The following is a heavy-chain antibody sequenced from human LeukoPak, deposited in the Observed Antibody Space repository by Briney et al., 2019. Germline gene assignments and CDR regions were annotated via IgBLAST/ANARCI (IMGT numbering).Heavy chain of an antibody. V-gene: IGHV3-23*01. D-gene: IGHD3-22*01. CDR1: GFTFSSYG. J-gene: IGHJ4*02. Sequence: GGSLRLSCAASGFTFSSYGMSWVRQAPGKGLEWVSAISGSGGSTYYADSVKGRFTISRDNSKNTLYLQMNSLRAEDTAVYYCATINYYDSSGYFYWGQGTLVTVSS. CDR2: ISGSGGST. CDR3: ATINYYDSSGYFY.